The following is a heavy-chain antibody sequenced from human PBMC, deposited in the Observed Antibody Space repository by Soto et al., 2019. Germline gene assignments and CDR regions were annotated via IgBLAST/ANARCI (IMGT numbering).Heavy chain of an antibody. J-gene: IGHJ6*02. CDR2: ISSSSSYI. CDR1: GFTFSSYS. D-gene: IGHD5-18*01. CDR3: ARSRLQGYYYYGMDV. Sequence: GGSLRLSCAASGFTFSSYSMNWVRQAPGKGLEWVSSISSSSSYIYYADSVKGRFTISRDNAKNSLYLQMNSLRAEDTAVYYCARSRLQGYYYYGMDVWGQGTTVTVSS. V-gene: IGHV3-21*01.